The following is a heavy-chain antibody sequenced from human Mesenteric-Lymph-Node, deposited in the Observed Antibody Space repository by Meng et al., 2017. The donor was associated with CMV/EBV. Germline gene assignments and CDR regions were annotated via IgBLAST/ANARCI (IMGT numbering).Heavy chain of an antibody. Sequence: SETLSLTCSVSGGSISGYYWNWIRQPPGKGLEWIGNIYYSGNINYNPSLKSRVTISIDTSKNQFSLKLSSVTAADTAVYYCARSHGGIFDYWGQGTLVTVSS. CDR2: IYYSGNI. CDR3: ARSHGGIFDY. V-gene: IGHV4-59*01. CDR1: GGSISGYY. J-gene: IGHJ4*02. D-gene: IGHD4-23*01.